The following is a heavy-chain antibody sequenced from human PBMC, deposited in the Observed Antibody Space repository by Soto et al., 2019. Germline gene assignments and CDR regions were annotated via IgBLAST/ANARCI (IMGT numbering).Heavy chain of an antibody. V-gene: IGHV3-33*01. CDR3: ARDDTTAAAGEIEY. CDR1: GFTFSSYG. J-gene: IGHJ4*02. CDR2: IWYDGSNK. D-gene: IGHD6-13*01. Sequence: GGSLSLSCAASGFTFSSYGMHWVRQAPGKGLEWVAVIWYDGSNKYYADSVKGRFTISRDNSKNTLYLQMNSLRAEDTTVYYCARDDTTAAAGEIEYWGQGTLVTLSS.